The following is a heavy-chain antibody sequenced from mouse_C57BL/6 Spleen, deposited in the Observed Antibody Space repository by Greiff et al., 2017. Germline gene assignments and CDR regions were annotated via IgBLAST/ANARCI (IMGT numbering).Heavy chain of an antibody. CDR3: ARSDVSLAY. CDR1: GYTFTSYT. V-gene: IGHV1-4*01. CDR2: INPSSGYT. Sequence: QVQLKESGAELARPGASVKMSCKASGYTFTSYTMHWVKQRPGQGLEWIGYINPSSGYTKYNQKFKDKATLTADKSSSTAYMQLSSLTSEDSAVYYCARSDVSLAYWGQGTLVTVSA. J-gene: IGHJ3*01.